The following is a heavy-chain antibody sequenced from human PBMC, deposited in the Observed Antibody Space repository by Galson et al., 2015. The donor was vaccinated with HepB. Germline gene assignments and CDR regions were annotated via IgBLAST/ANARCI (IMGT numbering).Heavy chain of an antibody. Sequence: SLRLSCAASGFTFSSYGMHWVRQAPGKGLEWVAVISYDGSNKYYADSVKGRFTISRDNSKNTLYLQMNSLRAEDTAVYYCAKPDAPYYYDKALPFFDYWGQGTLVTVSS. D-gene: IGHD3-22*01. J-gene: IGHJ4*02. CDR2: ISYDGSNK. CDR1: GFTFSSYG. CDR3: AKPDAPYYYDKALPFFDY. V-gene: IGHV3-30*18.